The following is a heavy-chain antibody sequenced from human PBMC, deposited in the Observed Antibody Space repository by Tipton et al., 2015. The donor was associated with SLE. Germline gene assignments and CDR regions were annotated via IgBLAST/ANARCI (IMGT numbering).Heavy chain of an antibody. Sequence: TLSLTCTVSGGSISSGSYYWSWIRQPPGKGLEWIGYIYYSGSTNYNPSLKSRVTISVDTSKNQFSLKLSSVTAADTAVYYCARTVAGYWYFDLWGRGTLVTVSS. V-gene: IGHV4-61*01. D-gene: IGHD6-19*01. J-gene: IGHJ2*01. CDR1: GGSISSGSYY. CDR2: IYYSGST. CDR3: ARTVAGYWYFDL.